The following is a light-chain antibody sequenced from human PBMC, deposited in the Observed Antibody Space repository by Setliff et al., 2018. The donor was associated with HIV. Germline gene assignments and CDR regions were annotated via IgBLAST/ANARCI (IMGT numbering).Light chain of an antibody. CDR1: SSDVGDYKY. V-gene: IGLV2-14*01. CDR3: SSYTSSSPPYV. J-gene: IGLJ1*01. Sequence: QSALTQPRSVSGSPGQSVTISCTGTSSDVGDYKYVSWYQRHPGKAPKLMIYDVSKRPSGVSNRFSGSKSGNTASLTISGLQAEDEADYYCSSYTSSSPPYVFGTGTKVTVL. CDR2: DVS.